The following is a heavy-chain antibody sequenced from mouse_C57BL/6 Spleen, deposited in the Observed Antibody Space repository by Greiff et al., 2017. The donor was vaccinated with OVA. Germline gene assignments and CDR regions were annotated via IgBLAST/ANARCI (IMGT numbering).Heavy chain of an antibody. CDR3: ARDKGVTTNFDV. D-gene: IGHD2-2*01. CDR1: GFTFSSYA. V-gene: IGHV5-4*01. J-gene: IGHJ1*03. Sequence: EVQLVESGGGLVKPGGSLKLSCAASGFTFSSYAMSWVRQTPEKRLEWVATISDGGSYTYYPVNVKGRFTISRDNAKNNLYLQMSHLKSEDTAMYYCARDKGVTTNFDVWGTGTTVTVSS. CDR2: ISDGGSYT.